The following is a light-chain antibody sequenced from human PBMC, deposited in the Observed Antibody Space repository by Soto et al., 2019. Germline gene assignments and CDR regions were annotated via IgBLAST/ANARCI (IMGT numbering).Light chain of an antibody. Sequence: EIVMTQSPATLSVSPGERATLSCRASQTVNNNLAWYQQKPGQAPRLLIYGASARATGIPARFSGSGSGTEFTLTISSLQSEDFAVYYCQQYSNWPPTFGGGTKVEIK. V-gene: IGKV3-15*01. CDR3: QQYSNWPPT. CDR1: QTVNNN. CDR2: GAS. J-gene: IGKJ4*01.